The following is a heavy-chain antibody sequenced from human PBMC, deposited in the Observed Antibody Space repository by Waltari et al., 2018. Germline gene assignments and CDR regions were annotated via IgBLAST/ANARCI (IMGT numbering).Heavy chain of an antibody. V-gene: IGHV1-2*06. CDR2: SNPNSGGT. D-gene: IGHD6-19*01. J-gene: IGHJ4*02. CDR1: GYTFTGDY. Sequence: VTLVQSGAEVKKPGASVKVYCTTSGYTFTGDYMPRVRQDPEQGLEGMGRSNPNSGGTNYAQKFQGRVTMTRDTSISTAYMELSRLRSDDTAVYYCARAAVEGAYYWGQGTLVTVSS. CDR3: ARAAVEGAYY.